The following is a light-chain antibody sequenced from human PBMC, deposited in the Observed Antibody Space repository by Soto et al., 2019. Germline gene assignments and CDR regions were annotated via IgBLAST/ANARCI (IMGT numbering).Light chain of an antibody. CDR2: AAS. Sequence: EIVMTQSPATLSVSPGGRATLSCRASQSVSSNLAWYQHKPGQAPRLLIYAASTRATGIPARFSGSGSGTEFTLTISSLQSEDFAVYYCQQYNNWSPWTFGQGTKVEIK. CDR1: QSVSSN. J-gene: IGKJ1*01. V-gene: IGKV3-15*01. CDR3: QQYNNWSPWT.